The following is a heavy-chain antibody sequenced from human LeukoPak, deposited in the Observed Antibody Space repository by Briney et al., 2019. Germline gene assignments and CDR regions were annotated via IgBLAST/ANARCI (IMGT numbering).Heavy chain of an antibody. Sequence: SETLSLTCTVSGGSIGSGDYYWSWIRQPPGKGLEWIGYIYYSGSTYYNPSLKSRVTISVDTSKNQFSLKLSSVTAADTAVYYCARDFWGSSTTRGINAFDIWGQGTMVTVSS. J-gene: IGHJ3*02. CDR3: ARDFWGSSTTRGINAFDI. V-gene: IGHV4-30-4*08. CDR2: IYYSGST. CDR1: GGSIGSGDYY. D-gene: IGHD7-27*01.